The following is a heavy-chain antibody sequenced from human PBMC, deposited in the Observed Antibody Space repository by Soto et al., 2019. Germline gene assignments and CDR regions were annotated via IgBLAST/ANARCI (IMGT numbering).Heavy chain of an antibody. CDR2: IYYSGST. J-gene: IGHJ4*02. V-gene: IGHV4-59*01. CDR3: ARDMVRGPPDY. D-gene: IGHD3-10*01. Sequence: SETKSVTCTVSGGYIISYGWSWIRQPPGKGLEWIGYIYYSGSTNYNPSLKSRVTISVDTSKNQFSLKLSSVTAADTAVYYCARDMVRGPPDYWGQGTLVTVSS. CDR1: GGYIISYG.